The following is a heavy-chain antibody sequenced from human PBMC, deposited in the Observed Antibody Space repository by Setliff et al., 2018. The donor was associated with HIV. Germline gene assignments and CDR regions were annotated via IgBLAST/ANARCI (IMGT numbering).Heavy chain of an antibody. Sequence: LTLTCTVSGGSISSSSYYWDWIRQPPGKSLEWVGSIFYTGSTNYRPSLESRVIVSLDTSKNQFSLKLSSVTAADTAVYYCTRRDVTTGMDSWGPGILVTVSS. CDR1: GGSISSSSYY. V-gene: IGHV4-39*01. CDR3: TRRDVTTGMDS. J-gene: IGHJ4*02. CDR2: IFYTGST. D-gene: IGHD4-17*01.